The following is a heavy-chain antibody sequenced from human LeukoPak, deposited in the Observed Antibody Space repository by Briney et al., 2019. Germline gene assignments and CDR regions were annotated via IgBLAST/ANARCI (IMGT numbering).Heavy chain of an antibody. CDR1: GFTFSSYW. J-gene: IGHJ3*02. Sequence: PGGSLRLSCAASGFTFSSYWMHWVRQAPGKGVLRVSRINNDGSSTSYADSVKGRFTISRDNAKKTLYLQMNSLRAEDTAVYYCARDGLSETPFYIWGQGTMVTVSS. CDR3: ARDGLSETPFYI. CDR2: INNDGSST. V-gene: IGHV3-74*01.